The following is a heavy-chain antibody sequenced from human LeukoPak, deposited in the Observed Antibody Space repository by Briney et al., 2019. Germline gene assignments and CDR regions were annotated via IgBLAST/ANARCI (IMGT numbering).Heavy chain of an antibody. CDR1: GFTFSRYS. CDR3: ARDRRVGVGSSGYPPSY. J-gene: IGHJ4*02. V-gene: IGHV3-21*01. Sequence: GGSLRLSCAASGFTFSRYSMNWVRQAPGKGLEWVSSISDDSNYIYYADSVEGRFTISRDNARNSLFLQMNSLRAEDTAVYYCARDRRVGVGSSGYPPSYWGQGTLVTVSS. D-gene: IGHD3-22*01. CDR2: ISDDSNYI.